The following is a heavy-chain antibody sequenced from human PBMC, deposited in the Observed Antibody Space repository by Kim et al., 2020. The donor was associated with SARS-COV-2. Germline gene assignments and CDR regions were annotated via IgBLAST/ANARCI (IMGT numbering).Heavy chain of an antibody. CDR3: AKDSGNDYGDQFDY. Sequence: GGSLRLSCAASGFTFSRYAMSWVRQAPGKGLEWVSAISGSGGSTYYAGSVKGRFTISRDNSTNMMYLQMNSLRAEDTAVYYCAKDSGNDYGDQFDYWGQGTLVSLSS. CDR2: ISGSGGST. V-gene: IGHV3-23*01. D-gene: IGHD4-17*01. J-gene: IGHJ4*02. CDR1: GFTFSRYA.